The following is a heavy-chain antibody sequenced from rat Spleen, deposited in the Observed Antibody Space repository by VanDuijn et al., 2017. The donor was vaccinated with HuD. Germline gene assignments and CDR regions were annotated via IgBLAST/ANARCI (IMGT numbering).Heavy chain of an antibody. CDR2: ISYDGDTT. CDR3: TAYGLFLFDY. D-gene: IGHD1-6*01. J-gene: IGHJ2*01. CDR1: FSNYG. Sequence: FSNYGLAWVRQAPKKGLEWVAYISYDGDTTYYRDSVKGRFTISRDNAKSTLYLQMDSLRSEDTAMYYCTAYGLFLFDYWGQGVMVTVSS. V-gene: IGHV5-27*01.